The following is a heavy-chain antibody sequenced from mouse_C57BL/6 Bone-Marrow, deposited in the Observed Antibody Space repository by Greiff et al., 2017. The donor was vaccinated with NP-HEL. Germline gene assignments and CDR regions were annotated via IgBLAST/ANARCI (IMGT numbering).Heavy chain of an antibody. CDR1: GYSFTDYN. Sequence: EVKLQESGPELVKPGASVKISCKASGYSFTDYNMNWVKQSNGKSLEWIGVINPNYGTTSYNQKFKGKATLTVDQSSSTAYMQLNSLTSEDSAVYYCARENYYGNYRFFAYWGQGTLVTVSA. V-gene: IGHV1-39*01. D-gene: IGHD2-1*01. CDR2: INPNYGTT. CDR3: ARENYYGNYRFFAY. J-gene: IGHJ3*01.